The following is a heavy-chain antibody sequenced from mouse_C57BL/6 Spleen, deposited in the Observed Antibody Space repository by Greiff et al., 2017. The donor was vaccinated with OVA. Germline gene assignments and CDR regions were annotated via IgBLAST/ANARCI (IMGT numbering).Heavy chain of an antibody. J-gene: IGHJ4*01. D-gene: IGHD1-1*01. V-gene: IGHV1-82*01. CDR2: IYPGDGDT. Sequence: QVQLQQSGPELVKPGASVKISCKASGYAFSSSWMNWVKQRPEKGLEWIGRIYPGDGDTNYNGKFKGKATLTADKSSSTAYMQLSSLTSEDSAVYFCARSYYYGSSYAMDYWGQGTSVTVSS. CDR3: ARSYYYGSSYAMDY. CDR1: GYAFSSSW.